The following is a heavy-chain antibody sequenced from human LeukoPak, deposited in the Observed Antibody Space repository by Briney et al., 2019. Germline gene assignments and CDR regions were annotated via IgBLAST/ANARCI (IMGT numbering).Heavy chain of an antibody. V-gene: IGHV1-69*06. Sequence: ASVKVSCKASGGTFSSYAISWVRQAPGQGLEWMGGIIPIFGTANYAQKFQGRVTITADKSTSTAYMELSSLRSEDTAVYYCARDRGDGYWNYWGQGTLVTVSS. CDR3: ARDRGDGYWNY. CDR1: GGTFSSYA. CDR2: IIPIFGTA. D-gene: IGHD5-24*01. J-gene: IGHJ4*02.